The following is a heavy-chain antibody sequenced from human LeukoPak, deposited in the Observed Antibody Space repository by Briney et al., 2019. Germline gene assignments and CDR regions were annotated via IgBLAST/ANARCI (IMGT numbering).Heavy chain of an antibody. CDR1: GFSFSNYW. V-gene: IGHV3-7*01. Sequence: GGSLRLSCAASGFSFSNYWMSWVRQAPGKGLEWVANIKQDGSDKKYVDSVEGRFTVSRDNAENSLHLQMNSLRVEDTAVYYCARYGGNDCFGYWGQGALVTVSS. CDR2: IKQDGSDK. D-gene: IGHD4/OR15-4a*01. CDR3: ARYGGNDCFGY. J-gene: IGHJ4*02.